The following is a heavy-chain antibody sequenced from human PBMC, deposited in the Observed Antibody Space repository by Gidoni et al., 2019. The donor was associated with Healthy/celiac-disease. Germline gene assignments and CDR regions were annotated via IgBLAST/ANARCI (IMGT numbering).Heavy chain of an antibody. CDR1: GGSFSGYY. D-gene: IGHD6-19*01. CDR3: ASTGYRSLYYFDY. CDR2: INHSGST. V-gene: IGHV4-34*01. Sequence: QVQLQQCGAGLLQPSETLSLPCASHGGSFSGYYWSWVRQPPGKGLEWIGEINHSGSTNYNPSLKSRVTISVDTSKNQFSLKLSSVTAADTAVYYCASTGYRSLYYFDYWGQGTLVTVSS. J-gene: IGHJ4*02.